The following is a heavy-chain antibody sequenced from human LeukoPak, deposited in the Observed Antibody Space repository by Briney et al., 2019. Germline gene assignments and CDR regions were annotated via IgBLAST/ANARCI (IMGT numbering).Heavy chain of an antibody. Sequence: GESLKISCKGSGYSFTNNWIVWVRQMPGKGLEWMGIIYPGDSDTRYSPSFQGQVTISADKSINTAYLQWSSLEASDTAMYFCARRGPAAIPPDYWGQGTLVTVSS. CDR2: IYPGDSDT. J-gene: IGHJ4*02. D-gene: IGHD2-2*01. V-gene: IGHV5-51*01. CDR1: GYSFTNNW. CDR3: ARRGPAAIPPDY.